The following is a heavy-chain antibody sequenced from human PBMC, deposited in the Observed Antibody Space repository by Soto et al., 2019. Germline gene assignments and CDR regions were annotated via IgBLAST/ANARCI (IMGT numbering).Heavy chain of an antibody. V-gene: IGHV2-5*02. CDR3: AHSRPGTWPTAFVDY. CDR2: IFWDDDK. D-gene: IGHD3-10*01. J-gene: IGHJ4*02. Sequence: QITLKESGPTLVKPTQTLTLTCTFSGSTLSTRGVAVGWIRQPPGKALKFLGFIFWDDDKRYSPSLKNRLTITKDTSKTQVLLTMTNLDPVDTATYYCAHSRPGTWPTAFVDYWGQGTLVTVSS. CDR1: GSTLSTRGVA.